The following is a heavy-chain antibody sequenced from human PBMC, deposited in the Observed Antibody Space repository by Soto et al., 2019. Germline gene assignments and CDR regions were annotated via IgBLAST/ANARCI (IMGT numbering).Heavy chain of an antibody. J-gene: IGHJ6*02. D-gene: IGHD1-26*01. Sequence: TLSLTCTVSGGSISSYYWSWIRQPPGKGLEWIGYIYYSGSTNYNPSLKSRVTISVDTSKNQFSLKLSSVTAADTAVYYCASYGIVGATGDYGMDVWGQGTTVTVSS. V-gene: IGHV4-59*01. CDR2: IYYSGST. CDR1: GGSISSYY. CDR3: ASYGIVGATGDYGMDV.